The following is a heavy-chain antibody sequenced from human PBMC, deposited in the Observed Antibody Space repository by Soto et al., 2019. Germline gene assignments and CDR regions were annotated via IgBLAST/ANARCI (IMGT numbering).Heavy chain of an antibody. CDR1: GFTFSSYA. Sequence: GGSLRLSCAASGFTFSSYAMHCVRQAPGKGLEWVAVISYDGSNKYYADSVKGRFTISRDNSKNTLYLQMNSLRAEDTAVYYYVRGLFRGYSYGYTDYWGQGTLVT. CDR2: ISYDGSNK. J-gene: IGHJ4*02. D-gene: IGHD5-18*01. CDR3: VRGLFRGYSYGYTDY. V-gene: IGHV3-30-3*01.